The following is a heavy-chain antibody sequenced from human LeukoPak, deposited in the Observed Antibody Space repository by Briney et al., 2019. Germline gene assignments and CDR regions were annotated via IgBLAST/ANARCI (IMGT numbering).Heavy chain of an antibody. CDR2: INPNSGGT. CDR3: ARTTYITSSDY. J-gene: IGHJ4*02. V-gene: IGHV1-2*02. Sequence: ASVKVSCKASGYTFTDYFMNWMRQAPGQRLEWMGWINPNSGGTNYAQKFQGRVTMTRDTSISTAYMELSRLKSDDTAVYYCARTTYITSSDYWGQGTLVTVSS. CDR1: GYTFTDYF. D-gene: IGHD6-6*01.